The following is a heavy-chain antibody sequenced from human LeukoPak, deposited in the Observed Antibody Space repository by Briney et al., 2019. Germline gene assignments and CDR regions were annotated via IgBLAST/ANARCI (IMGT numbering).Heavy chain of an antibody. V-gene: IGHV3-74*01. D-gene: IGHD3-16*02. CDR2: INSDGSDS. Sequence: GGSLRLSCAASGFPFSSYWMRWVRHAPGKGLVWLSRINSDGSDSIYADSVEGRFTTSRDNTKNTLYLQMNSLRAEDTAVYYCTGSRSQAYWGQGTLVTVSS. CDR1: GFPFSSYW. J-gene: IGHJ4*02. CDR3: TGSRSQAY.